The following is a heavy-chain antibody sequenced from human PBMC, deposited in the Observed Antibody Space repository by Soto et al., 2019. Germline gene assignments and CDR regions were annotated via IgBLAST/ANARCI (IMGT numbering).Heavy chain of an antibody. CDR2: IWYDGNTK. V-gene: IGHV3-33*01. CDR1: GFTFNSYG. CDR3: ARPLGAPVAGPYCYGMDV. D-gene: IGHD6-19*01. Sequence: QIQLVESGGGVVQPGRSLRLSCTASGFTFNSYGFNWVRQAPGKGLEWVAVIWYDGNTKYYADSVKGRFTISRDNLRSTVYLLMYSMPAEDTAVHYCARPLGAPVAGPYCYGMDVWGQGTTVTVSS. J-gene: IGHJ6*02.